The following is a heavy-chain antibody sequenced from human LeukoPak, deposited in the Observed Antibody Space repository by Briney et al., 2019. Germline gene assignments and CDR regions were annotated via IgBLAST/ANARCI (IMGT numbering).Heavy chain of an antibody. D-gene: IGHD1-26*01. Sequence: GGSLRLSCAASGFTFSTYWMAWVRQAPGKGLEWVANIKGDGSEKYHGDSVTGRFTISRDNAKNSLYLQMNSLRAEDTAIYYCASYRVSHGMDVGGQGTTFTFS. CDR3: ASYRVSHGMDV. V-gene: IGHV3-7*01. CDR1: GFTFSTYW. CDR2: IKGDGSEK. J-gene: IGHJ6*02.